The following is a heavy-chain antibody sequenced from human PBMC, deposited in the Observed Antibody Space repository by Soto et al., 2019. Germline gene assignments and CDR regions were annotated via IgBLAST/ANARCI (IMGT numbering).Heavy chain of an antibody. D-gene: IGHD3-22*01. Sequence: EVHLVESGGGLVKPGGSLRVSCAASGFSFSNSWMNWVRQAPGKGLEWVGRVRSNSDGGTADYAAPVKGRFLISREDSQNTLHVQMYSITTDDTAVYYCATPGYTSGYYLNYWGRGTKVTVS. CDR1: GFSFSNSW. CDR3: ATPGYTSGYYLNY. J-gene: IGHJ4*02. V-gene: IGHV3-15*07. CDR2: VRSNSDGGTA.